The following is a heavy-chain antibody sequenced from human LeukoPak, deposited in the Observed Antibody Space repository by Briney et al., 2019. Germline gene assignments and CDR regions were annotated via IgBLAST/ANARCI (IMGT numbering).Heavy chain of an antibody. J-gene: IGHJ4*02. CDR1: GYTFTSYA. CDR2: INAGNGNT. V-gene: IGHV1-3*01. D-gene: IGHD6-19*01. Sequence: GASVKVSCKASGYTFTSYAMHWVRQAPGQRLEWMGWINAGNGNTKYSQKFQGRVTITRDTSASTAYMELSSLRSEDTAVYYCARDPVVVGTAVAEFGWGQGTLVTVSS. CDR3: ARDPVVVGTAVAEFG.